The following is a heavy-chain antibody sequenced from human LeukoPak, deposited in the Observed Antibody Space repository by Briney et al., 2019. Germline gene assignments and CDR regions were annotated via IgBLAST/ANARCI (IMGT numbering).Heavy chain of an antibody. Sequence: SETLSLTCTVSGGSISSYYWSWIRQPPGKGLEWIGYIYYSGSTNYNPSLKSRVTISVDTSKNQFSLKLSSVTAADTAVYYCASQQLNYYFDYWGQGTLVTVSS. CDR1: GGSISSYY. J-gene: IGHJ4*02. D-gene: IGHD6-13*01. CDR3: ASQQLNYYFDY. V-gene: IGHV4-59*01. CDR2: IYYSGST.